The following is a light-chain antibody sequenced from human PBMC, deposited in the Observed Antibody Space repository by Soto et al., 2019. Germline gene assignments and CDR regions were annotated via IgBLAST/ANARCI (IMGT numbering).Light chain of an antibody. V-gene: IGLV2-14*03. Sequence: QSALTQPASVSGSPGQSITISCTGTSNDIGLDNYVSWYQQHPGTAPKLVIYDVTSRPSGVSDRFSGSKSDNTASLTISGLQAEAEAYYYCSAYTLSGTWVFGAGTKLTVL. CDR3: SAYTLSGTWV. CDR1: SNDIGLDNY. CDR2: DVT. J-gene: IGLJ3*02.